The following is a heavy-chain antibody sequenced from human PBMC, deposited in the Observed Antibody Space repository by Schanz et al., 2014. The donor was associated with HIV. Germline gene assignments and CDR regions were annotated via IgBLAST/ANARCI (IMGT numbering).Heavy chain of an antibody. CDR1: GFTFSSYG. Sequence: QVQLVESGGGVVQPGRSLRLSCTASGFTFSSYGMHWVRQAPGKGLEWVAVISYDGSNEYYGDSVKGRFTISRDNSKNTVYLQMNSLRAEDTAVYYCYGDESGYWGQGTLVTVSS. CDR2: ISYDGSNE. D-gene: IGHD4-17*01. CDR3: YGDESGY. V-gene: IGHV3-33*05. J-gene: IGHJ4*02.